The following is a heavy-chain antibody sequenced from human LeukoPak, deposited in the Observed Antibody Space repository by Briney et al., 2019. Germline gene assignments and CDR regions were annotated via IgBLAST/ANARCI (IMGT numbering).Heavy chain of an antibody. CDR1: GGSISSSSYY. CDR2: IYYSGST. CDR3: ARLSSSWYFQVTNYYYYYMDV. Sequence: SETLSLTCTVSGGSISSSSYYWGWIRQPPGKGLEWIGSIYYSGSTYYNPSLKSRVTISVDTSKNQFSLKLSSVTAADTAVYYCARLSSSWYFQVTNYYYYYMDVWGKGTTVAVSS. D-gene: IGHD6-13*01. J-gene: IGHJ6*03. V-gene: IGHV4-39*07.